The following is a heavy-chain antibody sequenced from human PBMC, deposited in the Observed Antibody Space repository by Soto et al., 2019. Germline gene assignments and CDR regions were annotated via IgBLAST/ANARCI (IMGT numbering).Heavy chain of an antibody. V-gene: IGHV1-69*01. Sequence: QVQLVQSGAEVKKPGSSVKVSCKASGVTFSSYAISWVRQAPGQGLEWMGGIIPIFGTANYAQKFQGRVKLTADESTRTAYMELSRLRSEDTAVYYFARIFAQGGGMDVWGQGTTVTVSS. CDR2: IIPIFGTA. CDR3: ARIFAQGGGMDV. D-gene: IGHD3-3*01. CDR1: GVTFSSYA. J-gene: IGHJ6*02.